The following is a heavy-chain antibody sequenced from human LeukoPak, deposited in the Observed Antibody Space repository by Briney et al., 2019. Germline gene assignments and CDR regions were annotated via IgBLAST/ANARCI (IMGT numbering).Heavy chain of an antibody. CDR2: INHSGST. CDR1: GGSFSGYY. J-gene: IGHJ4*02. V-gene: IGHV4-34*01. D-gene: IGHD1-14*01. Sequence: SETLSLTCAVYGGSFSGYYWSWIRQPPGKGLEWIGEINHSGSTNYNPSLKSRVTISVDTSKNQFSLKLSSVTAADTAVYYRARERTTRVVDYWGQGTLVTVSS. CDR3: ARERTTRVVDY.